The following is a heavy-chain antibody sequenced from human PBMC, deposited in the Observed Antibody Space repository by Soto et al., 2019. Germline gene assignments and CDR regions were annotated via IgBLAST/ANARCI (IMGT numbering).Heavy chain of an antibody. CDR3: ARYIPGVRYYGMDV. Sequence: PGGSLRLCCASCRFTFSSYAMKGVRQAPGKGLEWVSLIGESGTPTYYADSVKGRFTISRDNSGNTLFLEMYSLRAEDTAVYYCARYIPGVRYYGMDVWGQGTTVTVSS. D-gene: IGHD2-2*01. CDR1: RFTFSSYA. CDR2: IGESGTPT. V-gene: IGHV3-23*01. J-gene: IGHJ6*02.